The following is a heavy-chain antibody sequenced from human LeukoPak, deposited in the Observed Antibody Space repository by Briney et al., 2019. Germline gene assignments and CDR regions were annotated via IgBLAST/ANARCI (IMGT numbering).Heavy chain of an antibody. D-gene: IGHD3-22*01. CDR1: GFTVYSNY. CDR3: ARGDDSGYYDYFDY. J-gene: IGHJ4*02. V-gene: IGHV3-53*01. Sequence: GGSLRLSCAASGFTVYSNYLSWVRQAPGKGLEWVSTIYTGGNTYYAASVKGRFTISRDFSKNTVFLHMNSLRAEDTAMYYCARGDDSGYYDYFDYWGQGALVTVSS. CDR2: IYTGGNT.